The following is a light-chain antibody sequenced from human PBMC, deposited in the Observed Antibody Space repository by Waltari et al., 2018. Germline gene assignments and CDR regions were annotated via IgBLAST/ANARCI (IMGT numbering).Light chain of an antibody. J-gene: IGKJ3*01. CDR3: QHYDSYSAT. CDR2: KAS. Sequence: DIQMTQSPSTLSASVGDRVTITCRASQSIPRWLAWYQQKPGKAPKLLIYKASILESGVPSRFSSGGSGTEFTLTISSLQPDDFAMYYCQHYDSYSATFGRGTKIEIK. V-gene: IGKV1-5*03. CDR1: QSIPRW.